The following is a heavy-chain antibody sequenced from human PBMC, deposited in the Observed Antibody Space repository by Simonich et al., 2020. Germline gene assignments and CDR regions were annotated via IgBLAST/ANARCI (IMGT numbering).Heavy chain of an antibody. D-gene: IGHD2-8*02. J-gene: IGHJ3*02. CDR2: FYYSKST. CDR1: GGSISSSSYF. V-gene: IGHV4-39*01. CDR3: ARHTGFAVDI. Sequence: QLPLPESGPGLVKPSETLSLTCTVSGGSISSSSYFWGWIRQPPGKGLEWIRSFYYSKSTNHNPSLKRRVTISVDTSKNQLSLKRSSVTAADTAVYYCARHTGFAVDIWGQGTMVTVSS.